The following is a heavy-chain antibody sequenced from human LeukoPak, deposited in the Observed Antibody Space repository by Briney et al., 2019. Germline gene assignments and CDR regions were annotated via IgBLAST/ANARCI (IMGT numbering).Heavy chain of an antibody. CDR1: GGSISSSSYY. CDR2: MYYSGST. CDR3: ARHRSGWLQSSFDY. V-gene: IGHV4-39*01. D-gene: IGHD5-24*01. J-gene: IGHJ4*02. Sequence: SETLSLTCTVSGGSISSSSYYWGWIRQPPGKGLEWIGSMYYSGSTYYNASLKSRVTISVDTSKNQFSLKLSSVTAADTAVYYCARHRSGWLQSSFDYWGQGTLVTVSS.